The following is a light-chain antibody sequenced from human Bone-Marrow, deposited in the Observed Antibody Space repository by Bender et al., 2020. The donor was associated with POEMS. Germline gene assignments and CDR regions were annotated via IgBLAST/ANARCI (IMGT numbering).Light chain of an antibody. J-gene: IGLJ3*02. CDR3: AAWDDSLNGPV. CDR2: NVD. V-gene: IGLV1-44*01. CDR1: NSNIVSTT. Sequence: QSPLTQPPSASETPGQRATISCSGSNSNIVSTTVGCTSNLPGTAPKLLFYNVDQRASGVPDRFSGSKSGTSASLAISGLQSEDEADYYCAAWDDSLNGPVFGGGTKLTVL.